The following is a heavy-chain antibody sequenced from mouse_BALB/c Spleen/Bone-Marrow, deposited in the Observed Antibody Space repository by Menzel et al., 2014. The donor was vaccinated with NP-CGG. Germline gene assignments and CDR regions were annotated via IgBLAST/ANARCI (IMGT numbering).Heavy chain of an antibody. CDR2: IYPSDSYT. V-gene: IGHV1-69*02. CDR3: TRGYYGSSYDY. J-gene: IGHJ2*01. D-gene: IGHD1-1*01. CDR1: GYTFTSYW. Sequence: VQLQQSGAELVRPGASVKLSCKASGYTFTSYWINWVKQRPGQGLEWIGNIYPSDSYTNYNQKFKDKATLTVDKSSSTAYMQLSSPTSEDPAVYYCTRGYYGSSYDYWGQGTTFTVSS.